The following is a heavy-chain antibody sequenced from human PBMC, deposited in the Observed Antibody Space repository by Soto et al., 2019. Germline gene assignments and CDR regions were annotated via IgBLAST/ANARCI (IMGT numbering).Heavy chain of an antibody. D-gene: IGHD6-19*01. Sequence: ASVKVSCKAPGDTFTSYYLNWVRQAPGQGLEWMGWISAYNGNTNYAQKLQGRVTMTTDTSTSTAYMELRSLRSDDTAVYYCATLGVAGTRYAFDIWGQGTMVTVSS. CDR3: ATLGVAGTRYAFDI. CDR1: GDTFTSYY. V-gene: IGHV1-18*04. CDR2: ISAYNGNT. J-gene: IGHJ3*02.